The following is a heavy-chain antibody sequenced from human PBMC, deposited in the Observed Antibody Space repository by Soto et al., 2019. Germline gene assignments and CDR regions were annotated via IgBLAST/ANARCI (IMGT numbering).Heavy chain of an antibody. CDR3: AKDMGIGGRPGYYYGMDV. V-gene: IGHV1-69*13. Sequence: GASVKVSCKASGGTFSRLIISWVRQAPGQGLEWMGGIIPIAGTANYGQKFQGRVTISADEFTSTVYMELRSLRSDDTAVYFCAKDMGIGGRPGYYYGMDVWVQGTTVTVSS. D-gene: IGHD2-21*01. CDR1: GGTFSRLI. J-gene: IGHJ6*02. CDR2: IIPIAGTA.